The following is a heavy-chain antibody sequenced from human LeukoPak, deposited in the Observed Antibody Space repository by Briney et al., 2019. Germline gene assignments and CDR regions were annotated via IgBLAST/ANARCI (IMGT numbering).Heavy chain of an antibody. D-gene: IGHD3-22*01. J-gene: IGHJ4*02. CDR3: ARTPSGRGYYSRGYFDY. CDR2: INPSGGST. CDR1: GYTFTSYY. V-gene: IGHV1-46*01. Sequence: ASVTVSCTASGYTFTSYYMHWVRLAPGQGLEWMGIINPSGGSTSYAQKFQGRVTMTRDTSTSTVYMELSSLRSEDTAVYYCARTPSGRGYYSRGYFDYWGQGTLVTVSS.